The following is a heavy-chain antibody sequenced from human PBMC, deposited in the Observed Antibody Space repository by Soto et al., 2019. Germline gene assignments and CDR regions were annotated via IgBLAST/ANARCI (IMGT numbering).Heavy chain of an antibody. V-gene: IGHV3-33*01. CDR2: IWYDGSNK. CDR1: GFTFSSYG. D-gene: IGHD1-26*01. J-gene: IGHJ4*02. Sequence: PGGSLRLSCAASGFTFSSYGMHWVRQAPGKGLEWVAVIWYDGSNKYYADSVKGRFTISRDNSKNTLYLQMNSLRAEDTAVYYCARDLEVVGANPYGSEFDYWGQGTLVTVSS. CDR3: ARDLEVVGANPYGSEFDY.